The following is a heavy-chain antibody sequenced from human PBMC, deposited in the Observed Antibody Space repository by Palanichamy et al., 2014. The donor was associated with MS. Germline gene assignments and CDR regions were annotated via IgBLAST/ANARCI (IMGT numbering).Heavy chain of an antibody. CDR1: GDSVSSNSAA. CDR2: TYYRSKWYN. CDR3: ARETQWLVRGQAYDAFDI. Sequence: QQSGPGLVKPSQTLSLTCAISGDSVSSNSAAWNWIRQSPSRGLEWLGRTYYRSKWYNDYAVSVKSRITINPDTSKNQFSLQLNSVTPEDTAVYYCARETQWLVRGQAYDAFDIWGQGTMVTVSS. V-gene: IGHV6-1*01. D-gene: IGHD6-19*01. J-gene: IGHJ3*02.